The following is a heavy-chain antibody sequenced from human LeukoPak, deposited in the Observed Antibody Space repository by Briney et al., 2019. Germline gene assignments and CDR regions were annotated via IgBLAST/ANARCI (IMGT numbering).Heavy chain of an antibody. CDR3: ARGARYSSGRFDY. CDR2: INHSGST. J-gene: IGHJ4*02. D-gene: IGHD6-19*01. V-gene: IGHV4-34*01. Sequence: PSETLSLTCAVYGGSFSGYYWSWIRQPPGKGLEWIGEINHSGSTNYNPSLKSRATISVDTSKNQFSLKLSSVTAADTAVYHCARGARYSSGRFDYWGQGTLVTVSS. CDR1: GGSFSGYY.